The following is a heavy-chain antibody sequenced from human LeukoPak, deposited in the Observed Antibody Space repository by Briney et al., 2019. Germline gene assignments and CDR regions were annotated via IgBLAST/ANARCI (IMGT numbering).Heavy chain of an antibody. CDR2: IYSSGST. CDR1: GGSMSNSY. CDR3: GRDPNRST. D-gene: IGHD2/OR15-2a*01. J-gene: IGHJ5*02. V-gene: IGHV4-4*07. Sequence: PLETLSLTCAVSGGSMSNSYWSWIRQPAGKGLEWIGRIYSSGSTNYNPSLKSRVTMSIDTSTNQFSLKLTSATAADTGIYYCGRDPNRSTWGQGILVTVSS.